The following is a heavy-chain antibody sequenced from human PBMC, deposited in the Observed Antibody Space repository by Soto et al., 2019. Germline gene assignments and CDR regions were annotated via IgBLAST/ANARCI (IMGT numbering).Heavy chain of an antibody. CDR3: ARLISREGGYVVYYFDY. CDR1: GGSISSSSYY. J-gene: IGHJ4*02. V-gene: IGHV4-39*01. CDR2: IYYSGST. Sequence: SGTLSLTCTVSGGSISSSSYYWGWIRQPPGKGLEWIGSIYYSGSTYYNPSLKSRVTISVDTSKNQFSLKLSSVTAADTAVYYCARLISREGGYVVYYFDYWGQGTLVTVSS. D-gene: IGHD5-12*01.